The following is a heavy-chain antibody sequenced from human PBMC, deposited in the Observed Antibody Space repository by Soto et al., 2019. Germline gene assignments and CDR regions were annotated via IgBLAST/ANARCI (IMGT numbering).Heavy chain of an antibody. CDR1: GGTFSSYA. CDR3: ARDRPRYCSGGSCYFGY. J-gene: IGHJ4*02. Sequence: QVQLVQSGAEVKKPGSSVKVSCKASGGTFSSYAISWVRQAPGQGLEWMGGIIPIFGPANYAQKFQGRVTITADESTSTAYMELSSLRSEDTAVYYCARDRPRYCSGGSCYFGYWGQGTLVTVSS. D-gene: IGHD2-15*01. CDR2: IIPIFGPA. V-gene: IGHV1-69*12.